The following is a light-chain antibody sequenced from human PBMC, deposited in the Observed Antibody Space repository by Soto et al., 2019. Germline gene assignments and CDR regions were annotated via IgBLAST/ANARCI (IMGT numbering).Light chain of an antibody. V-gene: IGKV3-20*01. Sequence: EIVLTQSPGTMSLSPGERATLSCRASQSVSSSYLAWYQQKPGQAPRLLIYGASSRATGIPDRFSGSGSGTDFTFTISRLEPEDFAVYYCQQYGGSSLYTFGPGTKLEIK. CDR1: QSVSSSY. CDR3: QQYGGSSLYT. CDR2: GAS. J-gene: IGKJ2*01.